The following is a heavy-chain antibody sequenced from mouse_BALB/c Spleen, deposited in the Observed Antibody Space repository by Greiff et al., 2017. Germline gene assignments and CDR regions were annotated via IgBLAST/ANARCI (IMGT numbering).Heavy chain of an antibody. CDR1: GYSITSGYY. CDR2: ISYDGSN. CDR3: ARGYYGSSYFDY. Sequence: DVKLQESGPGLVKPSQSLSLTCSVTGYSITSGYYWNWIRQFPGNKLEWMGYISYDGSNNYNPSLKNRISITRDTSKNQFFLKLNSVTTEDTATYYCARGYYGSSYFDYWGQGTTLTVSS. D-gene: IGHD1-1*01. V-gene: IGHV3-6*02. J-gene: IGHJ2*01.